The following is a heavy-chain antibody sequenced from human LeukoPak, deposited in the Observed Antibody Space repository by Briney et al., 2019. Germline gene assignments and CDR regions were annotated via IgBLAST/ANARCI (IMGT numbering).Heavy chain of an antibody. CDR3: AKFYDILTGYFDH. V-gene: IGHV3-23*01. J-gene: IGHJ4*02. CDR1: GFTFTTYA. CDR2: VSGGGVGT. D-gene: IGHD3-9*01. Sequence: GGSLRLSCAASGFTFTTYAIGWVRQSPGKGLEWVSSVSGGGVGTYYAEFVKGRFTISRDNSKNTLYLQMNSLRAEDTAVYYCAKFYDILTGYFDHWGQGTLVTVAS.